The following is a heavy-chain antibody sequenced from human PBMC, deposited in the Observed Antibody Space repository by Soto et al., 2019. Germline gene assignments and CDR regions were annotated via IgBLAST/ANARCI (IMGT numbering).Heavy chain of an antibody. D-gene: IGHD5-12*01. CDR3: ATLRRSEYSGYEAYFDY. J-gene: IGHJ4*02. CDR2: MNPNSGNT. V-gene: IGHV1-8*01. CDR1: GYTFTSYD. Sequence: ASVKVSCKASGYTFTSYDINWVRQATGQGLEWMGWMNPNSGNTGYAQKFQGRVTMTRNTSISTAYMELSSLRSEDTAVYYCATLRRSEYSGYEAYFDYWGQGTLVTVSS.